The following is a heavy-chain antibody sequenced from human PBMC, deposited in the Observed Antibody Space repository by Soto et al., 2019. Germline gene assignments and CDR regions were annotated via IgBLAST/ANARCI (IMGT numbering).Heavy chain of an antibody. Sequence: GASVKVSCKASGGTFSSYASSWVRQAPGQGLEWMGGIIPIFGTANYAQKLQGRVTITADESTSTAYMELSSLRSEDTAVYYCARGVAVAHYAFDIWGQGTMVTVSS. CDR2: IIPIFGTA. J-gene: IGHJ3*02. CDR1: GGTFSSYA. D-gene: IGHD6-19*01. CDR3: ARGVAVAHYAFDI. V-gene: IGHV1-69*13.